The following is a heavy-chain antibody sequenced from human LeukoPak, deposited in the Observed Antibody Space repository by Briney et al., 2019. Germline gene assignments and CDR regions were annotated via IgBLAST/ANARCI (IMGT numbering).Heavy chain of an antibody. J-gene: IGHJ5*02. V-gene: IGHV1-2*02. CDR3: ARPYNWNYFWFDP. Sequence: GASVKVSCKASGYTFTGYYMHWVRQAPGQGLEWMGWINPNSGGTNYAQKFQGRVTMTRDTSISTAYMELSRLRSDDTAVYYCARPYNWNYFWFDPWGQGTLVTVSS. CDR1: GYTFTGYY. CDR2: INPNSGGT. D-gene: IGHD1-7*01.